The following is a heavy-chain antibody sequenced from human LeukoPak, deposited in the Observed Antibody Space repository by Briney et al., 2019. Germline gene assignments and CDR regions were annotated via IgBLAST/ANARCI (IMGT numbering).Heavy chain of an antibody. CDR1: GYTFTGYY. V-gene: IGHV1-2*02. J-gene: IGHJ5*02. CDR2: TNPNSGGT. D-gene: IGHD3-10*01. CDR3: ARDRSLLWRQATWFDP. Sequence: ASVKVSCKASGYTFTGYYMHWVRQAPGQGLEWMGWTNPNSGGTNYAQKFQGRVTMTRDTSISTAYMELSRLTSDDTAVYYCARDRSLLWRQATWFDPWGQGTLVTVSS.